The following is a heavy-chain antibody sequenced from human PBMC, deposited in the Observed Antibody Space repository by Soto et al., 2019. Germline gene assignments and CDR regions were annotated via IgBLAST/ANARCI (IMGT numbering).Heavy chain of an antibody. J-gene: IGHJ4*02. CDR1: GFTFSSYG. D-gene: IGHD3-16*01. CDR3: AKDWGDHGRFDY. V-gene: IGHV3-30*18. CDR2: ISYDGSNK. Sequence: GGSLRLSCAASGFTFSSYGMHWVRQAPGKGLEWVAVISYDGSNKYYADSVKGRFTISRDNSKNTLYLQMNSLRAEDTAVYYCAKDWGDHGRFDYWGQGTLVTVSS.